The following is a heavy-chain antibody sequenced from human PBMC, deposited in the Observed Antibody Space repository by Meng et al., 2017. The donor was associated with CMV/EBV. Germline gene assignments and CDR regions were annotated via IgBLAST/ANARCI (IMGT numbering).Heavy chain of an antibody. CDR3: ARLYTGYFDY. J-gene: IGHJ4*02. CDR2: IRYDGSNK. CDR1: GFTFSSYG. Sequence: GESLKISCAASGFTFSSYGMHWVRQAPGKGLEWVAFIRYDGSNKYYADSVKGRFTISRDNSKNTLYLQMNSLRAEDTAVYYCARLYTGYFDYWGQGTLVTVSS. D-gene: IGHD3-10*01. V-gene: IGHV3-30*02.